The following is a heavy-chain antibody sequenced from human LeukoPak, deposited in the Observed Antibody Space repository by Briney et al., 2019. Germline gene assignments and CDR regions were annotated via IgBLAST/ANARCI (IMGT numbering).Heavy chain of an antibody. CDR1: GGSISSSSYY. V-gene: IGHV4-39*07. CDR3: TRDRYHDY. Sequence: SETLSLTCTVSGGSISSSSYYWGWIRQPPGKGLEWIGSIYHSGGTYYNPSLKSRLTMSVDTSKNQFSLKLSSVTASDTAVYYCTRDRYHDYWGQGTLVTVSS. J-gene: IGHJ4*02. CDR2: IYHSGGT. D-gene: IGHD2-2*01.